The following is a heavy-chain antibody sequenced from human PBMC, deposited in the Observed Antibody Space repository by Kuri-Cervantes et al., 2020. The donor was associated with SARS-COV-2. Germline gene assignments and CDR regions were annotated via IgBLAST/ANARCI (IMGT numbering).Heavy chain of an antibody. CDR3: VKSRGASPGPLAYFHY. CDR1: GDSMSNYY. CDR2: IFSTGST. Sequence: SETLSLTCTVSGDSMSNYYWTWIRQPPGKGLEWIGYIFSTGSTRYNPSLESRVSISIDTSKKQFSLKLSSVTAADTAVYYCVKSRGASPGPLAYFHYWGQGTLVTVSS. J-gene: IGHJ4*02. V-gene: IGHV4-59*08. D-gene: IGHD2-2*01.